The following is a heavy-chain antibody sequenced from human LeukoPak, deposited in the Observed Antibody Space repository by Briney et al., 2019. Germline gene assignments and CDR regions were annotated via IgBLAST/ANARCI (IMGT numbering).Heavy chain of an antibody. CDR1: GFTFSSYW. Sequence: GGSLRLSCAASGFTFSSYWMHWVRQAPGKGLVWVSRINSDGSSTSYADSVKGRFTISRDNAKNTLYLQMNSLRAEDTAVYCCAKLARPYCSGDCLQIDYWGQGTLVPVSS. J-gene: IGHJ4*02. CDR2: INSDGSST. V-gene: IGHV3-74*01. CDR3: AKLARPYCSGDCLQIDY. D-gene: IGHD2-21*02.